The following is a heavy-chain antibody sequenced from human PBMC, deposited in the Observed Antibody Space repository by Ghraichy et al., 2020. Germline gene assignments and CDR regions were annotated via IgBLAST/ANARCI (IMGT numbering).Heavy chain of an antibody. CDR1: GFTFSSYA. V-gene: IGHV3-23*01. J-gene: IGHJ5*02. CDR3: AKEGDMDGSDNWFDP. Sequence: GESLNISCAASGFTFSSYAMSWVRQAPGKGLEWVSAISGSGGSTYYADSVKGRFTISRDNSKNTLYLQMNSLRAEDTAVYYCAKEGDMDGSDNWFDPWGQGTLVTVSS. CDR2: ISGSGGST. D-gene: IGHD1-26*01.